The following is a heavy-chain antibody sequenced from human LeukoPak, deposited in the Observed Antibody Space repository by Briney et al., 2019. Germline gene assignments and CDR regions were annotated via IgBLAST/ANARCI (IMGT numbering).Heavy chain of an antibody. D-gene: IGHD3-10*01. V-gene: IGHV3-64*01. CDR1: GFTFSSYA. J-gene: IGHJ4*02. CDR2: ISSNGGST. Sequence: GGSLRLSCAASGFTFSSYAMHWVRPAPGKGLEYVSAISSNGGSTYYANSVKGRFTISRDNSKNTLYLQMGSLRAEDMAVYYCARAAYYYGSGSYNPLGYWGQGTLVTVSS. CDR3: ARAAYYYGSGSYNPLGY.